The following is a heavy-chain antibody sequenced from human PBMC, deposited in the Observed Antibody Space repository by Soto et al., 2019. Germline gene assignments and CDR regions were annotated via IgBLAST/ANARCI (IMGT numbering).Heavy chain of an antibody. J-gene: IGHJ5*02. CDR2: ISAYNGNT. CDR3: ARDHSGRFDP. Sequence: VASVKASCEASGYTFTSYGISWVRQAPGQGLEWMGWISAYNGNTNYAQKLQGRVTMTTDTSTSTAYMELRSLRSDDTAVYYCARDHSGRFDPWGQGTLVTVSS. V-gene: IGHV1-18*01. CDR1: GYTFTSYG. D-gene: IGHD6-19*01.